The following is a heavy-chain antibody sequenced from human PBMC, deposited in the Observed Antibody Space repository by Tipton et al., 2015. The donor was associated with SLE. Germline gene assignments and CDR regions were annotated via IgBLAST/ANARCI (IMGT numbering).Heavy chain of an antibody. D-gene: IGHD2-8*02. J-gene: IGHJ4*02. CDR3: ARHRGYFTVSDYIDY. Sequence: TLSLTCSVSGGSISSYYWSWIRQPPGKGLEWIGYVDYSGSPNYNPSLNGRVTISVDTSKNQFSLKLTPVTAADPAVFYCARHRGYFTVSDYIDYWGQGTLVTVSS. CDR2: VDYSGSP. V-gene: IGHV4-59*01. CDR1: GGSISSYY.